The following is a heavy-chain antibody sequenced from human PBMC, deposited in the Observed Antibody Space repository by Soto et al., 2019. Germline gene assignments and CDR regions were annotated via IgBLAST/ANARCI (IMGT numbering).Heavy chain of an antibody. CDR3: ARGNQYYYGSGSYYNNWFDT. CDR1: GGSFSGYY. Sequence: LSLTCAVYGGSFSGYYWSCIRQPPVKGLEWIGEINHSGSTNYNPSLKSRVTISVDTSKNQFSLKLSSVTAADTAVYYCARGNQYYYGSGSYYNNWFDTWGQGTLVTVSS. V-gene: IGHV4-34*01. J-gene: IGHJ5*02. CDR2: INHSGST. D-gene: IGHD3-10*01.